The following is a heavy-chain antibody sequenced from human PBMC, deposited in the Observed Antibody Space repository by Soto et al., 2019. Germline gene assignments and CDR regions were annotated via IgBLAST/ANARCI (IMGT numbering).Heavy chain of an antibody. CDR1: GYTFASYG. Sequence: QVQLVESGAEVRRPGASVKVSCKASGYTFASYGISWVRQAPGQGLEWMGWISAYNGNTNYAHKLQGRVTMTTETSTTTAYMELRSLRSDDTAVYYCARAVGYSYGFDYWGQGTLVTVSS. J-gene: IGHJ4*02. CDR3: ARAVGYSYGFDY. D-gene: IGHD5-18*01. V-gene: IGHV1-18*01. CDR2: ISAYNGNT.